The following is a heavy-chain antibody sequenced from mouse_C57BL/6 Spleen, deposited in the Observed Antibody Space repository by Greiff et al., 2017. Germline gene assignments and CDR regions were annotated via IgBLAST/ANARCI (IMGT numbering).Heavy chain of an antibody. D-gene: IGHD2-3*01. J-gene: IGHJ3*01. CDR3: AREGDGYYKGFAY. Sequence: QVQLQQPGAELVKPGASVKMSCKASGYTFTSYWITWVKQRPGQGLEWIGDIYPGSGSTNYNEKFKSKATLTVDTSSSTAYMQLSSLTSEDSAVYYCAREGDGYYKGFAYWGQGTLVTVSA. V-gene: IGHV1-55*01. CDR2: IYPGSGST. CDR1: GYTFTSYW.